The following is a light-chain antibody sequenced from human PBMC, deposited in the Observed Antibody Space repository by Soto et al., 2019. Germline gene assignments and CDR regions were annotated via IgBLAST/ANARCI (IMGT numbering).Light chain of an antibody. V-gene: IGLV2-23*02. CDR2: EVS. Sequence: QSALTQPASVSGSPGQSVTISCTGTSSDVGSYNLVTWFQQHPGKAPKLMIYEVSKRPSGVSNRFSGSRSGNTASLTISGLQAEDEAADYCCSYAGSSTWMLFGAGTKLTVL. CDR3: CSYAGSSTWML. J-gene: IGLJ2*01. CDR1: SSDVGSYNL.